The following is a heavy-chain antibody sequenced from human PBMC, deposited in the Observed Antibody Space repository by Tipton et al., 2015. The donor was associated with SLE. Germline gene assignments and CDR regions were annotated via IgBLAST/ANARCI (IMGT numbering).Heavy chain of an antibody. D-gene: IGHD3-10*01. CDR3: ARVAKERITLVRVRPYYFDY. V-gene: IGHV4-34*01. CDR1: GGSISSYS. Sequence: TLSLTCTVSGGSISSYSWRWIRQPPGKGLEWIGESNPSGSTNYNPSLKRRVTISVDTSKNQLSLKLTAVTAADTSVYYCARVAKERITLVRVRPYYFDYWGQGSLVTVSS. CDR2: SNPSGST. J-gene: IGHJ4*01.